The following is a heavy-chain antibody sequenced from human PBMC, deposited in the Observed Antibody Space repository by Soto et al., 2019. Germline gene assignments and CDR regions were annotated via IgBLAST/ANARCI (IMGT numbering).Heavy chain of an antibody. Sequence: EVQLLESGGGLVQPGGSLRLSCAASGFTFSSYAMSWVRQAPGKGLEWVSAISGRGRSTYYADSVKGRFTISRDNHKNKIYLERIRLRAKDTTVYYIARVARWLLLNGDNFDIWGQGKMVTVSS. V-gene: IGHV3-23*01. J-gene: IGHJ3*02. D-gene: IGHD2-15*01. CDR3: ARVARWLLLNGDNFDI. CDR2: ISGRGRST. CDR1: GFTFSSYA.